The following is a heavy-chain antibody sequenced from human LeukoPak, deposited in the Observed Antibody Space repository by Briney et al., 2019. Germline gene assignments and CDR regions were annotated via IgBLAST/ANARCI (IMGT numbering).Heavy chain of an antibody. V-gene: IGHV1-18*01. CDR1: GYTFTSYG. J-gene: IGHJ4*02. CDR2: ISAYNGNT. CDR3: ARELEYYYDSSGYYYEDY. D-gene: IGHD3-22*01. Sequence: ASVKVSCKASGYTFTSYGISWVRQAPGQGLEWMGWISAYNGNTNYAQKLQGRVTMTTDTSTSTAYMELRSLRSDDTAVYYCARELEYYYDSSGYYYEDYWGQGTLSPSPQ.